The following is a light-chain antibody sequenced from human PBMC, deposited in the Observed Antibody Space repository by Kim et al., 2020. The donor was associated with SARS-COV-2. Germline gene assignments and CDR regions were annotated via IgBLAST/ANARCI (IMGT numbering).Light chain of an antibody. CDR3: QVWAGNTYV. CDR1: NIGTKT. V-gene: IGLV3-9*01. CDR2: RDH. Sequence: SYELTQPLSVSVAPGQTASVSCGGDNIGTKTVHWYQQTPGQAPVLVIFRDHNRPSGTPERFSASKSMNTATLTISRAQVEEEADYYCQVWAGNTYVLGTG. J-gene: IGLJ1*01.